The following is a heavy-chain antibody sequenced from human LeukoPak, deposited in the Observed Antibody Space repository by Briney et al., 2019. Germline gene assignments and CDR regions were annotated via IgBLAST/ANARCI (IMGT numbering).Heavy chain of an antibody. D-gene: IGHD6-19*01. CDR3: ARSVGSGWYVYFDY. CDR1: GGSISSCY. J-gene: IGHJ4*02. Sequence: PSETLSLTCTVSGGSISSCYWSWIRQPPGKGLEWIGYIYYSGSTNYNPSLKSRVTISVDTSKNQFSLKLSSVTAADTAVYYCARSVGSGWYVYFDYWGQGTLVTVSS. V-gene: IGHV4-59*01. CDR2: IYYSGST.